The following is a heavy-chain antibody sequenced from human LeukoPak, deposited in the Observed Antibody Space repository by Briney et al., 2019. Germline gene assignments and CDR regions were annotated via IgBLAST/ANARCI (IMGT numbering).Heavy chain of an antibody. CDR3: ARARGAGFSAYSSSWYDCGY. CDR2: ISYDGSNK. V-gene: IGHV3-30*04. D-gene: IGHD6-13*01. J-gene: IGHJ4*02. CDR1: GFTFSSYA. Sequence: GGSLRLSCAASGFTFSSYAMRWVRQAPGKGLEWVAVISYDGSNKYYAGSVKGRFTISRDNSKNTLYLQMNSLRAEDTAVYYCARARGAGFSAYSSSWYDCGYWGQGTLVTVSS.